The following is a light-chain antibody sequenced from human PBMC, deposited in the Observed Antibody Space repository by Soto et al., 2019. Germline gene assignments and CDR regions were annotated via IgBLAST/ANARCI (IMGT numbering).Light chain of an antibody. Sequence: QSALTQPASVSGSPGQSVTISCTGTSSDVGTYNFVSWYQQHPGKVPKLMIYEVSERPSGVFHRFSGSKSGNTASLTISGLQAEDEADYYCSSYTSTKVLFGGGTKLTVL. CDR1: SSDVGTYNF. V-gene: IGLV2-14*01. CDR3: SSYTSTKVL. CDR2: EVS. J-gene: IGLJ2*01.